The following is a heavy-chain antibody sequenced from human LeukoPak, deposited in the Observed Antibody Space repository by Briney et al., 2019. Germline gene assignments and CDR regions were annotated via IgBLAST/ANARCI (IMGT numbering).Heavy chain of an antibody. J-gene: IGHJ4*02. CDR1: GDTFSNYA. V-gene: IGHV1-69*06. CDR3: ARDGAFVYHYKSGLDF. Sequence: SVKVSCKASGDTFSNYAINWVRQAPGQGLEWMGRIIPLFGTTNYAPTFQGRITITADTSTTTAYMDLHSLKSGDTATYYCARDGAFVYHYKSGLDFWGQGTLVTVSS. CDR2: IIPLFGTT. D-gene: IGHD5/OR15-5a*01.